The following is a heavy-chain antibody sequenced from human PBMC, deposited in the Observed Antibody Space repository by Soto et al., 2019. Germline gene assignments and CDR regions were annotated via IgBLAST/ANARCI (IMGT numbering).Heavy chain of an antibody. D-gene: IGHD1-7*01. CDR2: ISSSGSTI. CDR3: ARDHGTYYYYYYGMDV. CDR1: GFTFSSYE. Sequence: QTGGSLRLSCAASGFTFSSYEMNWVRQAPGKGLEWVSYISSSGSTIYYADSVKGRFTISRDNAKNSLYLQMNSLRAEDTAVYYCARDHGTYYYYYYGMDVWGQGTTVTVSS. V-gene: IGHV3-48*03. J-gene: IGHJ6*02.